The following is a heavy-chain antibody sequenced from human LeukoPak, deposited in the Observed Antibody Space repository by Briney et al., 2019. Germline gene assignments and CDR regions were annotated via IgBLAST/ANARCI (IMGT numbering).Heavy chain of an antibody. CDR2: ISGSGGST. J-gene: IGHJ4*02. CDR3: AKGHDSVIRGVTFDY. D-gene: IGHD3-10*01. Sequence: PGGSLSLSCAASGFTFSTYAMSWVRQAPGKGLEWVSGISGSGGSTYYPDSVKGRFTISRDNSKNTLYLQMNSLQAEDTALYYCAKGHDSVIRGVTFDYWGQGTLVTVSS. CDR1: GFTFSTYA. V-gene: IGHV3-23*01.